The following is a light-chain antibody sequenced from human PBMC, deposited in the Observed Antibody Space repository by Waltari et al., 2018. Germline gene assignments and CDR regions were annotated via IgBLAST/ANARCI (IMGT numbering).Light chain of an antibody. Sequence: QSVLTQPPAVFDAPRQRVTISCSGNSYTSGTNALTWYQQLPGKAPILLIYSDDLLSSGVSDRFSGSRSGTSASLAISGLQSEDEADYYCSAWDESLNGVVFGGGTKLTVL. CDR1: SYTSGTNA. J-gene: IGLJ2*01. V-gene: IGLV1-36*01. CDR2: SDD. CDR3: SAWDESLNGVV.